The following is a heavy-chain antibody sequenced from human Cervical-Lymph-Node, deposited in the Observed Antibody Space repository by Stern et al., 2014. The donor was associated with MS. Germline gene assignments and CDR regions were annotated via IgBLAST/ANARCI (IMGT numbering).Heavy chain of an antibody. D-gene: IGHD2-21*01. Sequence: LVQSGAEVREPGASVTLSCPTSGYLFTTYYIHWVRQAPAQGLEWVDLINADGGGTAYAQRFQGRVTVTRDTSTSTVYMTLSSLKSDDTGVFYCTIPKPAFEYWGQGTPVAVSS. J-gene: IGHJ4*02. V-gene: IGHV1-46*01. CDR3: TIPKPAFEY. CDR1: GYLFTTYY. CDR2: INADGGGT.